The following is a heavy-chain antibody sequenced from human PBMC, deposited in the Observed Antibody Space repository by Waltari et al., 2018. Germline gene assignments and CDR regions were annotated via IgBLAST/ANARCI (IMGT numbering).Heavy chain of an antibody. J-gene: IGHJ1*01. Sequence: EVQLLESGGGFVQPGGSLRLSCQASGLTSFTHAINWVRQAPGKVLESVSSISISDATYYADSVKGRFTISRDYSDNTVYLQMDSLRADDTAVYFCAKPFYNWDDPLHSWGQGTPVTVSS. CDR2: ISISDAT. V-gene: IGHV3-23*01. D-gene: IGHD1-20*01. CDR3: AKPFYNWDDPLHS. CDR1: GLTSFTHA.